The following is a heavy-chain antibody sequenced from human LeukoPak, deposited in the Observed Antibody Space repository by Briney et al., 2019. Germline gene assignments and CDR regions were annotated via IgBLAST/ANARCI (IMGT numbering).Heavy chain of an antibody. D-gene: IGHD3-16*01. V-gene: IGHV3-21*01. CDR1: GFTFSSYS. CDR2: ISSSSSYI. J-gene: IGHJ4*02. Sequence: GGSLRLSCAASGFTFSSYSMNWVRQAPGKGLEWVSSISSSSSYIYYADSVKGPFTISRDNAKNALYLQMNSLRAEDTAVYYCARDASITVTADYWGQGTLVTVSS. CDR3: ARDASITVTADY.